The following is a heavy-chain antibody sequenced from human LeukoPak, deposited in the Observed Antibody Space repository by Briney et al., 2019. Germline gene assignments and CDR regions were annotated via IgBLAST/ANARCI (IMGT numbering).Heavy chain of an antibody. CDR1: GTSITTDYY. CDR3: AAYFSGYAQFGY. D-gene: IGHD5-12*01. CDR2: IHHSGRT. Sequence: SETLSLTCSVSGTSITTDYYWGWIRQPPGKGLEWIASIHHSGRTTDNSSLKSRVTISIDTSRSQLSLKLNSVTAADTAVYFCAAYFSGYAQFGYWGQGILVTVSS. V-gene: IGHV4-38-2*02. J-gene: IGHJ4*02.